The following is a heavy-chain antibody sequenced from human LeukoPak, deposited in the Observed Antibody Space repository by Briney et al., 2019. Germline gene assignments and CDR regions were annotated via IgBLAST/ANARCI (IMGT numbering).Heavy chain of an antibody. CDR3: ARPLAGHDAFDI. Sequence: GGSLRLSCAASGFTFSSYAMSWVRQAPGKGLEWVSVIYSGGSTYYADSVKGRFTISRDNSKNMLYLQMNSLRAEDTAVYYCARPLAGHDAFDIWGQGTMVTVSS. CDR2: IYSGGST. J-gene: IGHJ3*02. CDR1: GFTFSSYA. D-gene: IGHD7-27*01. V-gene: IGHV3-53*01.